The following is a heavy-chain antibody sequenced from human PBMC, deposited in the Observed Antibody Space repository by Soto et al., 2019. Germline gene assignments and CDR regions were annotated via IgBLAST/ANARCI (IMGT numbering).Heavy chain of an antibody. CDR3: ARYDAFKAFDL. V-gene: IGHV3-21*01. CDR1: GFTFNSYT. J-gene: IGHJ3*01. D-gene: IGHD1-1*01. Sequence: EVQLVESGGGLVKPGGSLRLSCATSGFTFNSYTMNWVRQAPGKGLEWVASISSASSSIDFADSVKGRFTIARDNVNNSVFQQMNSLRAEDTGIYYCARYDAFKAFDLWGQGTMVTVSS. CDR2: ISSASSSI.